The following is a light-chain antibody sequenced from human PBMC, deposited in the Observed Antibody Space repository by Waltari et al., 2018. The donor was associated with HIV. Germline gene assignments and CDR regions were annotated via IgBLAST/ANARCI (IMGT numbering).Light chain of an antibody. CDR2: QDT. CDR1: KLAAKY. V-gene: IGLV3-1*01. Sequence: SYELTQPPSVSVSPGLTASVTCSGDKLAAKYVCWYQQKPGQSPVLVIYQDTKRPSGIPERFSGSNSGNTATLTISGTQAVDEADYYCQAWDNSTAVFGGGTQLTVL. J-gene: IGLJ2*01. CDR3: QAWDNSTAV.